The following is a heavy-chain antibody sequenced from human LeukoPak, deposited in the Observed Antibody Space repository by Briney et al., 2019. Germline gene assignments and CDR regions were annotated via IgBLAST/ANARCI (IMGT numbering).Heavy chain of an antibody. D-gene: IGHD3-3*01. V-gene: IGHV1-2*06. CDR3: ARGHDFWSGYYTGVDY. CDR1: GYTFTGYY. CDR2: INPNSGGT. Sequence: ASVKVSCKASGYTFTGYYMHWVRQAPGQGLEWMGRINPNSGGTNYAQKFQGRVTMTRDTSISTAYMELSRLRSEDTAVYYCARGHDFWSGYYTGVDYWGQGTLVTVSS. J-gene: IGHJ4*02.